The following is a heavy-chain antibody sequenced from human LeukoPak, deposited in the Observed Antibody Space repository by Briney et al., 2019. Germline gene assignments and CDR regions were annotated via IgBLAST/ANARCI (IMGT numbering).Heavy chain of an antibody. CDR1: GFTFSSYA. Sequence: GGSLRLSCAASGFTFSSYAMSWVRRAPGKGLEWVSAMSGSGGSTCYADSVKGRFTISRDNSKNTLYLQMNSLRAEDTAVYYCAKRGGIQLWPWYYFDYWGQGTLVTVSS. D-gene: IGHD5-18*01. V-gene: IGHV3-23*01. CDR2: MSGSGGST. J-gene: IGHJ4*02. CDR3: AKRGGIQLWPWYYFDY.